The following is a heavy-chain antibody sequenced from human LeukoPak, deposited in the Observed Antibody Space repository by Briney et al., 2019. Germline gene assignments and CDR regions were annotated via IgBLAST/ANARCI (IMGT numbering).Heavy chain of an antibody. Sequence: GGSLRLSCAASGFAVSSNHMNWVRQAPGKGLEWVSSISSSSSYIYYADSVKGRFTISRDNAKNSLYLQMNSLRAEDTAVYYCARDGSSGWYRGEDYWGQGTLVTVSS. V-gene: IGHV3-21*01. CDR3: ARDGSSGWYRGEDY. CDR2: ISSSSSYI. J-gene: IGHJ4*02. CDR1: GFAVSSNH. D-gene: IGHD6-19*01.